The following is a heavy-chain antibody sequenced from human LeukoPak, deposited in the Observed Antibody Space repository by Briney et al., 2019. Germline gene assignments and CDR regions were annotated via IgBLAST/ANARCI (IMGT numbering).Heavy chain of an antibody. J-gene: IGHJ4*02. CDR3: ARDRSWVAVAGYFDY. V-gene: IGHV1-18*01. D-gene: IGHD6-19*01. Sequence: ASVKVSSKPSLYTLTSYGISWVRQAPRQGGKWRGWISAHNGNTNHAQNPQGRVTMTPNTSTSTAYMELRSLRSDDTAVYYCARDRSWVAVAGYFDYWGQGTLVTVSS. CDR2: ISAHNGNT. CDR1: LYTLTSYG.